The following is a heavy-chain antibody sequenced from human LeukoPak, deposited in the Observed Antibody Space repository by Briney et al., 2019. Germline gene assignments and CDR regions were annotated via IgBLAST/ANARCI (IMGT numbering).Heavy chain of an antibody. J-gene: IGHJ6*02. CDR1: GFTFSSYA. CDR2: IKQDGSEK. Sequence: SGGSLRLSCAASGFTFSSYAMSWVRQAPGKGLEWVANIKQDGSEKYYVDSVKGRFTISRDNAKNSLYLQMNSLRAEDTAVYYCARDANGGYYYDFWSGYAGYYGMDVWGQGTTVTVSS. V-gene: IGHV3-7*01. D-gene: IGHD3-3*01. CDR3: ARDANGGYYYDFWSGYAGYYGMDV.